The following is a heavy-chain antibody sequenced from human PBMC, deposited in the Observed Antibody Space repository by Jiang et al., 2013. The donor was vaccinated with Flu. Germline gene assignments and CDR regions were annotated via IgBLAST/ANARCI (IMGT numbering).Heavy chain of an antibody. V-gene: IGHV1-2*04. D-gene: IGHD6-13*01. CDR2: INPNSGGT. CDR1: GYTFTGYY. Sequence: SGAEVKKPGASVKVSCKASGYTFTGYYMHWVRQAPGQGLEWMGWINPNSGGTNYAQKFQGWVTMTRDTSISTAYMELSRLRSDDTAVYYCARDGSSSWHYNWFDPWGQGTLVTVSS. CDR3: ARDGSSSWHYNWFDP. J-gene: IGHJ5*02.